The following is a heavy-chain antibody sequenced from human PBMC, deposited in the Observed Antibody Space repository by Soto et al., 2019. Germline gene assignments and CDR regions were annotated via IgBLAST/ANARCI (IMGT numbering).Heavy chain of an antibody. V-gene: IGHV3-23*01. CDR3: AKDPYYYDSSGYLYGMDV. Sequence: GGSLRLSCAASGFTFTSSAMSWVRQAPGKGLQWVSTISDSGGSTYYADSVKGRFTISRDNSKNTLYLQMNSLRAEDTAVYYCAKDPYYYDSSGYLYGMDVWGQGTTVTVSS. CDR1: GFTFTSSA. J-gene: IGHJ6*02. D-gene: IGHD3-22*01. CDR2: ISDSGGST.